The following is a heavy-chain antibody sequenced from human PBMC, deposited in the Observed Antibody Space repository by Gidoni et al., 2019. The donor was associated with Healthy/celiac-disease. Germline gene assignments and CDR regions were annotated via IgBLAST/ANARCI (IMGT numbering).Heavy chain of an antibody. CDR1: GFTFSGSA. Sequence: EVQLVESGGGLVQPGGSLTLSCAASGFTFSGSAMHWVRQASGKGLEWVGRIRSKANSDATAYAASVKGRFTISRDDSKNTAYLQMNSLKTEDTAVYYCTNLFWSDSGDYYYYYGMDVWGQGTTVTVSS. D-gene: IGHD3-3*01. V-gene: IGHV3-73*02. CDR2: IRSKANSDAT. J-gene: IGHJ6*02. CDR3: TNLFWSDSGDYYYYYGMDV.